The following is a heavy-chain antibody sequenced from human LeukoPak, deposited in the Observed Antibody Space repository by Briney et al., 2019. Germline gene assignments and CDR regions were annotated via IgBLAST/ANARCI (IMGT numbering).Heavy chain of an antibody. CDR3: ARVGSGLRDSSSWYDS. J-gene: IGHJ4*02. CDR1: GYTFTGYY. Sequence: GASVKVSCKASGYTFTGYYIHWVRHAPGQGLEWMAWINPNSGATNYAQKFQGRVTMTRDTSISTAYMELSSLRSDDTAVYYCARVGSGLRDSSSWYDSWGQGTLVTVSS. D-gene: IGHD6-13*01. CDR2: INPNSGAT. V-gene: IGHV1-2*02.